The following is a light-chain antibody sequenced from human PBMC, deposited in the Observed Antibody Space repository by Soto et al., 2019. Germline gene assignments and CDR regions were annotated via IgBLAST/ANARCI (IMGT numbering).Light chain of an antibody. V-gene: IGLV2-18*02. J-gene: IGLJ2*01. CDR2: DVS. Sequence: QSALTQPPSVSGSPGQSVTISCTGTSSDVGSYNRVSWYQQPPGTAPKLIIYDVSNRPSGVPDRFSGSKSGNTASLTISWLQAEDEEDYYCSSYTSSSPFVVFGGGTKLTVL. CDR1: SSDVGSYNR. CDR3: SSYTSSSPFVV.